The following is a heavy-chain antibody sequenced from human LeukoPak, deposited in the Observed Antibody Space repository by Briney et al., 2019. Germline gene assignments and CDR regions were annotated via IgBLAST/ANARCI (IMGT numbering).Heavy chain of an antibody. CDR2: INPNSGGT. Sequence: ASVKVSCKASVYIFTGYYMHWVRQAPGQGLEWMGWINPNSGGTNYAQKFQGRVTMTRDTSISIAYMELSGLRSDDTAVYYCARGVLLSYNWNLQLEDYWGQGTLVTVSS. V-gene: IGHV1-2*02. J-gene: IGHJ4*02. CDR1: VYIFTGYY. D-gene: IGHD1-20*01. CDR3: ARGVLLSYNWNLQLEDY.